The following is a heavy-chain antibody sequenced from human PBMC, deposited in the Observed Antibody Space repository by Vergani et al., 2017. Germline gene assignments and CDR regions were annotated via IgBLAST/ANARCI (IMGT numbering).Heavy chain of an antibody. CDR2: IYHSGST. J-gene: IGHJ4*02. CDR1: GYSISSGYY. D-gene: IGHD2-2*01. V-gene: IGHV4-38-2*01. CDR3: ARVGPIPAAMFDY. Sequence: QVQLQQWGPGLVKPSETLSLTCAVSGYSISSGYYWGWIRQPPGKGLEWIGSIYHSGSTYYNPSRKSRVTISVDTSKNQFSLKLSSVTAADTAVYYCARVGPIPAAMFDYWGQGTLVTVSS.